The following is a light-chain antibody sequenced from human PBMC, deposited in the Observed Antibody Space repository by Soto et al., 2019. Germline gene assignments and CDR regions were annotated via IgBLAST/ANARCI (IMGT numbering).Light chain of an antibody. V-gene: IGKV3-20*01. Sequence: EIVLTQSPGTLSLSPGERATLSCRASQSVSSSYLAWYQQKPGQAPRLLIYGASSMATGIPDRFSGSGSGTDFTLTINRLEPEDFAVYYCQQYDSSPLTFGGGTKVEIK. J-gene: IGKJ4*01. CDR1: QSVSSSY. CDR3: QQYDSSPLT. CDR2: GAS.